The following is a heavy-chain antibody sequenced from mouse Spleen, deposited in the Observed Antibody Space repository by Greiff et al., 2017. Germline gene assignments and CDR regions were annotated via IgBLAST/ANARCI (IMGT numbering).Heavy chain of an antibody. CDR2: IDPETGGT. D-gene: IGHD1-1*01. J-gene: IGHJ2*01. CDR3: TREGDYYGSSHFDY. Sequence: VQGVESGAELVRPGASVTLSCKASGYTFTDYEMHWVKQTPVHGLEWIGAIDPETGGTAYNQKFKGKATLTADKSSSTAYMELRSLTSEDSAVYYCTREGDYYGSSHFDYWGQGTTLTVSS. CDR1: GYTFTDYE. V-gene: IGHV1-15*01.